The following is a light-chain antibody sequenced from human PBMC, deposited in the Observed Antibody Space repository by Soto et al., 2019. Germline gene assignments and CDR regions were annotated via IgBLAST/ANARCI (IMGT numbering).Light chain of an antibody. CDR1: SSDVGGYNF. CDR3: SSYAGSNNYV. CDR2: EVT. J-gene: IGLJ1*01. Sequence: QSALTQPPSTSGAPGQSVTISCTGTSSDVGGYNFVSWYQHHPGKAPKLIIYEVTKRPSGVPDRFSGSKSGNTASLTVSGLQAEDEADYCCSSYAGSNNYVFGTGTKLTVL. V-gene: IGLV2-8*01.